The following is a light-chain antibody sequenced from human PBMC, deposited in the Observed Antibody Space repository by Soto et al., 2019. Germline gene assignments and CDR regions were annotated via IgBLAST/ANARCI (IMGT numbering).Light chain of an antibody. CDR1: ISDVGFYSR. Sequence: QSALTQPPSVSGSPGQSVTISCTGTISDVGFYSRVSWYQQPPGTAPQLLIYDVTSRPSGVPDRFSGSQAGTTASLTISGLRAEDEADYYCTSYTSSSTYVFGPGTKLTVL. J-gene: IGLJ1*01. V-gene: IGLV2-18*02. CDR2: DVT. CDR3: TSYTSSSTYV.